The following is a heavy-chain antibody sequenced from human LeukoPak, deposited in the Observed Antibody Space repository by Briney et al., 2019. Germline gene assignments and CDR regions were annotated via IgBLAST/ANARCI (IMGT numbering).Heavy chain of an antibody. CDR1: GGSFSGYY. Sequence: SETLSLTCAVYGGSFSGYYWSWIRQPPGKGLEWIGEINHSGSTNYNPSLKSRVTISVDTSKNQFSLKVSSVTAADTAVYHCARGRGYNSFDYWGQGTLVTVSS. CDR3: ARGRGYNSFDY. J-gene: IGHJ4*02. CDR2: INHSGST. V-gene: IGHV4-34*01. D-gene: IGHD5-24*01.